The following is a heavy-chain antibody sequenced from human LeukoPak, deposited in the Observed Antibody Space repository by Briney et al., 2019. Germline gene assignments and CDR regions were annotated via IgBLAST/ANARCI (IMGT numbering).Heavy chain of an antibody. CDR1: GGFISSYY. D-gene: IGHD3-10*01. CDR3: ARDRYWYYGSGSYNDY. V-gene: IGHV4-4*07. Sequence: PSETLSLTCTVSGGFISSYYWSWIRQPAGKGLEWIGRIYTSGSTNYNPSLKSRVTMSVDTSKNQFSLKLSSVTAADTAVYYCARDRYWYYGSGSYNDYWGQGTLVTVSS. J-gene: IGHJ4*02. CDR2: IYTSGST.